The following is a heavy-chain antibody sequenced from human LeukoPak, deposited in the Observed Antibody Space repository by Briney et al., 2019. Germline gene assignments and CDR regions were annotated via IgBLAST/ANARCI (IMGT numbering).Heavy chain of an antibody. CDR1: GYFISIGYY. CDR3: AGGIAVAGY. J-gene: IGHJ4*02. CDR2: IYHSGST. D-gene: IGHD6-19*01. V-gene: IGHV4-38-2*02. Sequence: SETLSLTCPVSGYFISIGYYWGWMRQPPGKGLEWIGSIYHSGSTYYNPSLTRRVTTSVDTSKNQFSLKRSSVTAADTAVYYCAGGIAVAGYWGQGTLVTVPS.